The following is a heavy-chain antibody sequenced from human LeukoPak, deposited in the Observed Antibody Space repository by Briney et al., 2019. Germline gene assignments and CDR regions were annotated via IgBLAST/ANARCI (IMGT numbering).Heavy chain of an antibody. CDR2: ISAYNGNT. J-gene: IGHJ2*01. CDR3: ARESLYYYDSSGYDWYFDL. V-gene: IGHV1-18*01. D-gene: IGHD3-22*01. CDR1: GYTFTSYG. Sequence: ASVKVSCKASGYTFTSYGISWVRQAPGQGLEWMGWISAYNGNTNYAQKLQGRVTMTTDTSTSTAYMELRSLRSDDTAVYYCARESLYYYDSSGYDWYFDLWGRGTLVTVSS.